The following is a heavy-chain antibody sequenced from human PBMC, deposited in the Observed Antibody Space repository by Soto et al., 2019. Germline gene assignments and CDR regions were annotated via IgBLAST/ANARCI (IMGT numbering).Heavy chain of an antibody. CDR1: GFSLTTDAVA. J-gene: IGHJ4*02. V-gene: IGHV2-5*01. CDR3: VRRYGPYSFDY. CDR2: VYGRESK. D-gene: IGHD1-1*01. Sequence: QITLKESGPTLVKPTQTLTLTCTFSGFSLTTDAVAVGWVRQPPGKALEWLALVYGRESKYYTPSLKSRITLSTDTSKNPVVLTLADMYPMDTATYSCVRRYGPYSFDYWGPGTLVTVSS.